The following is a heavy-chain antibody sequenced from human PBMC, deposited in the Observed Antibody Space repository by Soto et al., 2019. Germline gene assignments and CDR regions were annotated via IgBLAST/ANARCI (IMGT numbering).Heavy chain of an antibody. V-gene: IGHV1-69*02. CDR3: ASSTVTDYYYYYYMDV. CDR2: IIPILGIA. J-gene: IGHJ6*03. D-gene: IGHD4-17*01. Sequence: VQLVQSGAEVRKPGSSVKVSCKASGGTFSSYTISWVRQAPGQGLEWMGKIIPILGIANYAQKFQGRVTITADKSTSTAYMELSSLRSEDTAVYYCASSTVTDYYYYYYMDVWGKGTTVTVSS. CDR1: GGTFSSYT.